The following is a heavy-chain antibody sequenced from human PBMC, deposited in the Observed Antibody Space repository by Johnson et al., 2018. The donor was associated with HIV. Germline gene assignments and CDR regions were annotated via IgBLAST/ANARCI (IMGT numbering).Heavy chain of an antibody. V-gene: IGHV3-20*04. CDR1: GFTFDDYG. CDR3: SRGLWLTPGTVDI. D-gene: IGHD6-19*01. Sequence: VQLVESGGGLIEPGGSLRLSCAASGFTFDDYGMSWVRQAPGKGLEWVSGINWNGGSTGYADSVKGRFTISRDNAKNSLYLQLNSLRAEDTAVYYCSRGLWLTPGTVDIWGQGTVVSVSS. CDR2: INWNGGST. J-gene: IGHJ3*02.